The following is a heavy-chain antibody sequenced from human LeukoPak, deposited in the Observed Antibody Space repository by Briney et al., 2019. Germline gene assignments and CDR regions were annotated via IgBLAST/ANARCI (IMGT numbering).Heavy chain of an antibody. J-gene: IGHJ3*01. V-gene: IGHV3-23*01. CDR1: GFTFNNNA. D-gene: IGHD2-2*01. CDR2: INGGGDAT. Sequence: GGSLRLSCATSGFTFNNNAMSWVRQAPGKGLEWVSAINGGGDATEYADSVKGRFTISRDNSKNTLYLQMNSLRPDDTAVYYCARCTASCYANAFDVWGQGTLLTVSS. CDR3: ARCTASCYANAFDV.